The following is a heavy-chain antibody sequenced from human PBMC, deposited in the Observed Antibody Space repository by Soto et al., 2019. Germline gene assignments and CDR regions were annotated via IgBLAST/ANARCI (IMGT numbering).Heavy chain of an antibody. J-gene: IGHJ4*02. CDR1: GFTFSDFA. V-gene: IGHV3-23*01. Sequence: EVQVLESGGGLVQPGGSLRLSCAATGFTFSDFAMSWVRQAPGKGLEWVSRIYGGGNGPHYADSVKGRVRISRDNSKNTLYLQMNSLRAEDTAVYYCAKMEGMDPWAYSFDYWGQGTLVTVSS. CDR3: AKMEGMDPWAYSFDY. D-gene: IGHD2-2*03. CDR2: IYGGGNGP.